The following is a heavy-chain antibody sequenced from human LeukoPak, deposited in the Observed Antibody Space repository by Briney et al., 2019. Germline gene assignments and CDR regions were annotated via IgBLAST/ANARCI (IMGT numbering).Heavy chain of an antibody. CDR1: GGSISSYY. CDR3: ARSGSTSWSWFDP. CDR2: IYYSGST. Sequence: PSETLSLTCTVSGGSISSYYWSWIRQPPGKGLEWIGYIYYSGSTNYNPSLKSRVTISVDTSKNQFSLKLSSVTAADTAVYYCARSGSTSWSWFDPWGQGTLVTVSS. D-gene: IGHD2-2*01. J-gene: IGHJ5*02. V-gene: IGHV4-59*01.